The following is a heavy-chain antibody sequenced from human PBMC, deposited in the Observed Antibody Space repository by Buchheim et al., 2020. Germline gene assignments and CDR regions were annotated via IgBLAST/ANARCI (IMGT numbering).Heavy chain of an antibody. CDR3: ARDQLGIVGALGY. CDR2: IKQDGSEK. CDR1: GFRSSRYW. J-gene: IGHJ4*02. Sequence: EVQLVESGGGLVQRGGSLRLSCAASGFRSSRYWMSWVRQAPGKGLEWVANIKQDGSEKSYVDSVKGRFTISSDNAKHSLYLQMNSLRAEDTAVYYCARDQLGIVGALGYWGQGTL. V-gene: IGHV3-7*01. D-gene: IGHD1-26*01.